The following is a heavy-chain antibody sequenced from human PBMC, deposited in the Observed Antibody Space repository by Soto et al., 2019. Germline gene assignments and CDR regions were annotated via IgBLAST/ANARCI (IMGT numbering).Heavy chain of an antibody. J-gene: IGHJ6*02. Sequence: GGSLRLSCAASGFTFSNAWMNWARQAPGKGLEWVGRIKSKTDGGTTDYAAPVKGRFTISRDDSKNTLYLQMNSLKTEDTAVYYCTTTIVVVPAAIYMDVWGQGTTVTVSS. V-gene: IGHV3-15*07. CDR2: IKSKTDGGTT. D-gene: IGHD2-2*01. CDR1: GFTFSNAW. CDR3: TTTIVVVPAAIYMDV.